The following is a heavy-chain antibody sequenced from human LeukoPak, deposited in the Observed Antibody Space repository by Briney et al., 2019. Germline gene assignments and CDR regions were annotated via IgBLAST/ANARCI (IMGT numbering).Heavy chain of an antibody. CDR3: ARGAVVRGVIITSFEGRWNWFEP. CDR2: INPSGGST. D-gene: IGHD3-10*01. CDR1: GYTFTSYY. J-gene: IGHJ5*02. Sequence: ASVKVSCKASGYTFTSYYMHWVRQAPGQGLEWMGIINPSGGSTSYAQKFQGRVTMTRDMSTSTVYIELSSLRSEDTAVYYCARGAVVRGVIITSFEGRWNWFEPWGQGTLVTVSS. V-gene: IGHV1-46*01.